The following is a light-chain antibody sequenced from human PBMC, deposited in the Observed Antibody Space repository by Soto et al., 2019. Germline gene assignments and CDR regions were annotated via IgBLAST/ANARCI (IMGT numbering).Light chain of an antibody. CDR3: SSYAGNNISRV. J-gene: IGLJ1*01. CDR1: SNGIGGFKY. CDR2: GVT. Sequence: QSVLTQPPSASGSPGQSVTISCSGTSNGIGGFKYVSWYQQHPGKAPQLMIYGVTERPSGVPDRFSGYKSGNTASLTVSGLQADDQADYYFSSYAGNNISRVFGTGTKVTVL. V-gene: IGLV2-8*01.